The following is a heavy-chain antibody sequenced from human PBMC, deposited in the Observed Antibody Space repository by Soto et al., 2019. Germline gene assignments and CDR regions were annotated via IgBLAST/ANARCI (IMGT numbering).Heavy chain of an antibody. J-gene: IGHJ3*02. Sequence: TSETLSLTCTVSGGSISSYYWSWIRQPPGKGLEWIGYIYYSGSTNYNPSLKSRVTISVDTSKNQFSLKLSSVTAADTAVYYCASSTGNYIDAFDIWGQGTMVTVSS. CDR1: GGSISSYY. CDR3: ASSTGNYIDAFDI. CDR2: IYYSGST. V-gene: IGHV4-59*08. D-gene: IGHD1-7*01.